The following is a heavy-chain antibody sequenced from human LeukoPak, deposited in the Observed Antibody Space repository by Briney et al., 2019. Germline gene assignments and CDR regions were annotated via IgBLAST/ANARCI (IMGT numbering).Heavy chain of an antibody. CDR1: GGSISSSNW. CDR2: IYHSGST. CDR3: ARDRGYSYGLPAFDI. V-gene: IGHV4-4*02. Sequence: KPSGTLSLTCAVSGGSISSSNWWSWVRQPPGKWLEWIGEIYHSGSTNYNPSLKSRVTISVDKSKNQFSLKLSSVTAADTAVYYCARDRGYSYGLPAFDIWGQGTMVTVSS. J-gene: IGHJ3*02. D-gene: IGHD5-18*01.